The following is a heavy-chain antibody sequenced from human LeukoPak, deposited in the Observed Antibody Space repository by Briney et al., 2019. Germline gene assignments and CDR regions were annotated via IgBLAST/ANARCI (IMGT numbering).Heavy chain of an antibody. CDR2: ISWNSGSI. D-gene: IGHD1-26*01. J-gene: IGHJ4*02. CDR1: GFTFDDYA. CDR3: AKVARVGVPYYFDY. V-gene: IGHV3-9*01. Sequence: PGGSLRLSCAASGFTFDDYAMHWVRQAPGKGLEWVSGISWNSGSIGYADSVKGRFTISRDNAKNSLYLQMNSLRAEDTALYYCAKVARVGVPYYFDYWGQGTLVTVSS.